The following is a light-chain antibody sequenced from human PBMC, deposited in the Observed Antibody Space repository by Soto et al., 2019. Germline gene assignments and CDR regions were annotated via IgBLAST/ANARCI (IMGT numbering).Light chain of an antibody. CDR1: SSNIGSNY. CDR3: AAWDDSLSGSYV. J-gene: IGLJ1*01. V-gene: IGLV1-47*01. CDR2: RNN. Sequence: QAVVTHPPSASGTPGQRVTISCSGSSSNIGSNYVYWYQQLPGTAPKLLIYRNNQRPSGVPDRFSGSKSGTSASLAISGLRSEDEADYYCAAWDDSLSGSYVFGTGTKLPVL.